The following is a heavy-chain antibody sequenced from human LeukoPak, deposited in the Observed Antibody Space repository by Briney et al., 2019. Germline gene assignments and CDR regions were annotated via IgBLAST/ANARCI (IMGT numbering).Heavy chain of an antibody. V-gene: IGHV4-61*02. CDR1: GGSISSGSYY. Sequence: SETLSLTCTVSGGSISSGSYYWSWIRQPAGKGLEWIGRIYTSGRTNYNPSLKSRVTISVDTSKNQFSLKLSSVTAADTAVYYCARDQGEAIYLGFWFDPWGQGTLVTVSS. D-gene: IGHD3-3*01. CDR2: IYTSGRT. CDR3: ARDQGEAIYLGFWFDP. J-gene: IGHJ5*02.